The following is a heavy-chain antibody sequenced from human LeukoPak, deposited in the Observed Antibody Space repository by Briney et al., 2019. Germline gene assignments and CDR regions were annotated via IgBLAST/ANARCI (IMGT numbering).Heavy chain of an antibody. CDR2: ININSGGI. CDR3: ARKPSLMVRGVITAIDAFDI. CDR1: GYTFIDYW. Sequence: ASVKVSCKASGYTFIDYWIHWVRQAPGQGLEWMGRININSGGINYAEKFQGRVTMTRDTSISTAYMELSRLRSDDTAVYYCARKPSLMVRGVITAIDAFDIWGQGTMVTASS. V-gene: IGHV1-2*06. J-gene: IGHJ3*02. D-gene: IGHD3-10*01.